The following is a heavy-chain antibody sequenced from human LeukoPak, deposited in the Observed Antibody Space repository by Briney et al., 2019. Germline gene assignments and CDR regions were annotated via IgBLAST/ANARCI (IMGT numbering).Heavy chain of an antibody. Sequence: GESLNFSCQGSGYSFSRNWIGWVRQMPGKGLEWMGIIYPSDSDSRSSPSFRGQVTISADKSISTAYLQWSSLKDSDTAMYYCARRFSAAAGFDIWGRGTMVTVSS. V-gene: IGHV5-51*01. J-gene: IGHJ3*02. D-gene: IGHD6-13*01. CDR1: GYSFSRNW. CDR3: ARRFSAAAGFDI. CDR2: IYPSDSDS.